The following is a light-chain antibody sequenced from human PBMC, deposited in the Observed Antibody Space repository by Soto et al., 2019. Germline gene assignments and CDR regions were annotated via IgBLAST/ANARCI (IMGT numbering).Light chain of an antibody. J-gene: IGKJ4*01. CDR3: QQRSNWPLT. V-gene: IGKV3-11*01. CDR1: QSVRDN. Sequence: EILLTQSPGTLAVSPADVATLSCRASQSVRDNLAWYQQKPGQAPRLLIYRASTRATGVPARFSGSGSGTDFTLTISSLEHEDFAVYYCQQRSNWPLTFGGGTKVDIK. CDR2: RAS.